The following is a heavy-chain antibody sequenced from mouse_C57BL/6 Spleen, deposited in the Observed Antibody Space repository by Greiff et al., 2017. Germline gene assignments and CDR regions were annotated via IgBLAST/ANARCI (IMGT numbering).Heavy chain of an antibody. Sequence: QVHVKQPGAELVKPGASVKLSCKASGYTFTSYWMQWVKQRPGQGLEWIGEIDPSDSYTNYNQKFKGKATLTVDTSSSTAYMQLSSLTSEDSAVYYCARNYYGSSYRYFDVWGTGTTVTVSS. CDR2: IDPSDSYT. CDR3: ARNYYGSSYRYFDV. D-gene: IGHD1-1*01. CDR1: GYTFTSYW. V-gene: IGHV1-50*01. J-gene: IGHJ1*03.